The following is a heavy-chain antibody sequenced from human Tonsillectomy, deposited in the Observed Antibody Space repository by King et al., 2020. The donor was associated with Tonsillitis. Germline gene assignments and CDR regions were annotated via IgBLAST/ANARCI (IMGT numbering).Heavy chain of an antibody. V-gene: IGHV3-30*02. J-gene: IGHJ4*02. CDR1: GFTFSSYG. D-gene: IGHD4-17*01. CDR2: IRYDGSNK. Sequence: VQLVESGGGVVQPGGSLRLSCAASGFTFSSYGMHWVRQAPGKGLEWVAFIRYDGSNKYYADSVKGRFTISRDNSKNTLYLQMNSLRAEDTAVYYCAKIYGDYYWGQGTLVTVSS. CDR3: AKIYGDYY.